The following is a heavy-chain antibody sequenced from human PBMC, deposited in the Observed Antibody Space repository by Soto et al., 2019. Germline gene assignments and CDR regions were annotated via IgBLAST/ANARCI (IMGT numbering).Heavy chain of an antibody. D-gene: IGHD6-13*01. CDR2: ISGSGSGGTT. J-gene: IGHJ4*02. CDR3: AKGFRSSSYYNCFDY. V-gene: IGHV3-23*01. CDR1: GFTFSNYA. Sequence: EVQMLESGGGLVQPGGFLRLSCAASGFTFSNYAMSWVRQAPGKGLEWVSVISGSGSGGTTYYADSVKGRFTTSRDNSKNTLYLQMSSLRAEDTAVYYCAKGFRSSSYYNCFDYWGQGALVTVSS.